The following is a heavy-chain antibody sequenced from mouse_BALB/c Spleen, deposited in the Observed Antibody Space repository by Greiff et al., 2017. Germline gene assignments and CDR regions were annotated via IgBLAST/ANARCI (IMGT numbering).Heavy chain of an antibody. CDR2: ISTYYGDA. CDR3: ARGTTVVVPGWYFDV. D-gene: IGHD1-1*01. CDR1: GYTFTDYA. V-gene: IGHV1S137*01. J-gene: IGHJ1*01. Sequence: VQLQQSGAELVRPGVSVKISCKGSGYTFTDYAMHWVKQSHAKSLEWIGVISTYYGDASYNQKFKGKATMTVDKSSSTAYMELARLTSEDSAIYYCARGTTVVVPGWYFDVWGAGTTVTVSS.